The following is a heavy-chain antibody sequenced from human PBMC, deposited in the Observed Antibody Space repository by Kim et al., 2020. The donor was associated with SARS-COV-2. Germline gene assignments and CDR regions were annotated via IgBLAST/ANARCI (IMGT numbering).Heavy chain of an antibody. J-gene: IGHJ6*02. Sequence: PSLKRRVPISVDTSKNQFALKLSSVTAADTAVYYCARGGLRSYYYCGMDIWGQGTTVTVSS. V-gene: IGHV4-34*01. D-gene: IGHD4-17*01. CDR3: ARGGLRSYYYCGMDI.